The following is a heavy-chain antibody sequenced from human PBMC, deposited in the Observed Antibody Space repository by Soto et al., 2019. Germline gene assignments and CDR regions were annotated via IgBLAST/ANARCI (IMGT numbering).Heavy chain of an antibody. Sequence: QVQLQESGPGLVKPSETLSLTCTVSGGSISSYYWSWIRQPPGKGLEWIGYIYHSGSTNYIPSLKSRVTISVDTSKNQFSLKLSSVTAADTAVYYCARHHDSWGQGTLVTVSS. J-gene: IGHJ4*02. CDR3: ARHHDS. CDR1: GGSISSYY. V-gene: IGHV4-59*08. CDR2: IYHSGST.